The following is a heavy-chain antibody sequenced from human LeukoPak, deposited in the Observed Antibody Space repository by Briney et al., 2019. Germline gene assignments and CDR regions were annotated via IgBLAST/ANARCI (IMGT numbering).Heavy chain of an antibody. Sequence: PGGSLRLSCAASGSTFGDYAIHWVRQAPGKGLEWVSGVGWNSGTIGYAGSVKGRFTISRDNAKNSVYLQMNSLRAEDTALYYCAKSRLRFWFGKLLSPWGQGTLVTVSS. J-gene: IGHJ5*02. D-gene: IGHD3-10*01. CDR1: GSTFGDYA. V-gene: IGHV3-9*01. CDR2: VGWNSGTI. CDR3: AKSRLRFWFGKLLSP.